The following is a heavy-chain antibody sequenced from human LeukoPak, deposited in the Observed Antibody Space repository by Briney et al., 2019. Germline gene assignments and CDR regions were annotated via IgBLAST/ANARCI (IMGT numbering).Heavy chain of an antibody. CDR3: ARFGRYDRDSSGYYSDY. CDR1: GYTFTSYY. Sequence: ASVKVSCKASGYTFTSYYMHWVRQAPGQGLEWMGIINPSGGSTSYAQKFQGRVTMTRDMSTSTAYMELSSLRSEDTAVYYCARFGRYDRDSSGYYSDYWGQGTLVTVSS. V-gene: IGHV1-46*01. CDR2: INPSGGST. D-gene: IGHD3-22*01. J-gene: IGHJ4*02.